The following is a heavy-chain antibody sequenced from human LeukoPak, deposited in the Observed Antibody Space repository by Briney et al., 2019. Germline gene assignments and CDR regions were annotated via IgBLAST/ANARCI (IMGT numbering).Heavy chain of an antibody. V-gene: IGHV3-21*01. Sequence: GGSLRLSCAASGFTFSSYSMNWVRQAPGKGLEWVSSISSSSSYIYYADSVKGRFTISRDNAKNSLYLQMNSLRAEDTAVYYCARAKSVGLRVSSDYRGQGTLVTVSS. J-gene: IGHJ4*02. D-gene: IGHD2-2*01. CDR2: ISSSSSYI. CDR3: ARAKSVGLRVSSDY. CDR1: GFTFSSYS.